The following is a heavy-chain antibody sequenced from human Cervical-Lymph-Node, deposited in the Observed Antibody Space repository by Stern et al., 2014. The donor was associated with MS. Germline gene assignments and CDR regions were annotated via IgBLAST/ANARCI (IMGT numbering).Heavy chain of an antibody. CDR1: GYSFTNYW. J-gene: IGHJ2*01. D-gene: IGHD2/OR15-2a*01. V-gene: IGHV5-51*03. Sequence: EVQLEESGAEVKKPGESLKISCKASGYSFTNYWIGWVRQMPGRGLEWMGIINPGDSDTRYSPSFQGQVTVSADKSIDTAYLQWSSLKASDTAIYYCARRTVISYWYFDLWGRGTLVTVSS. CDR2: INPGDSDT. CDR3: ARRTVISYWYFDL.